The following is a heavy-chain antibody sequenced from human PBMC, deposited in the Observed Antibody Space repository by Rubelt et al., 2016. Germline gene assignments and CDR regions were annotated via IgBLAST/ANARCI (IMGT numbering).Heavy chain of an antibody. Sequence: EVQLVQSGAEVKKPGESLRISCKGSGYNFTTYWISWVRQTPGKGLEWMGRIDPSDSYIDYSPSDQGNVTVSAEKSIITADLQWSSLKASDSAMYYCGRGNSCDPRWGQGTLVTVST. J-gene: IGHJ1*01. CDR2: IDPSDSYI. CDR3: GRGNSCDPR. D-gene: IGHD6-13*01. CDR1: GYNFTTYW. V-gene: IGHV5-10-1*03.